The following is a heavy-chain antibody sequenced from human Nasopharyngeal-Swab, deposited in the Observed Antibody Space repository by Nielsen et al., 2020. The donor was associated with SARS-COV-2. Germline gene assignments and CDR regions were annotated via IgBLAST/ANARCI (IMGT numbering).Heavy chain of an antibody. CDR2: ISSTGSTI. D-gene: IGHD5-18*01. CDR1: GFTFSAYD. Sequence: GESLKISCAASGFTFSAYDMNWVRQAPGKGLEWVSYISSTGSTINYADSVKGRVTISRDNAKNSLYLQMNSLRAEDTAVYYCARDKQVDTAMAGDYWGQGTLVTVSS. V-gene: IGHV3-48*03. CDR3: ARDKQVDTAMAGDY. J-gene: IGHJ4*02.